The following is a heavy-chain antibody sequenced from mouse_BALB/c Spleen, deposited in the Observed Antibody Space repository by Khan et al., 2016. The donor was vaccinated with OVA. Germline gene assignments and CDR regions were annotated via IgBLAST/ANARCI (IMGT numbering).Heavy chain of an antibody. CDR1: GFNIKDTY. D-gene: IGHD1-2*01. V-gene: IGHV14-3*02. CDR2: IDPATGNS. CDR3: ARTAIHYYGYYTMDY. Sequence: VQLQQSGAELVKPGASVKLSCTASGFNIKDTYIHWIMQRPEQGLEWIGRIDPATGNSNFDPNFQGQAPITADTSSNTAYLHITGLTSEDTAVYNCARTAIHYYGYYTMDYWGHGTSVTVPS. J-gene: IGHJ4*01.